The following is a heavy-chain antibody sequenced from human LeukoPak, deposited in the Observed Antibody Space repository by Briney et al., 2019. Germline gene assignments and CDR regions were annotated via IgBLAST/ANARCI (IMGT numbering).Heavy chain of an antibody. J-gene: IGHJ5*02. Sequence: PGGSLRLSCAASGFAFSSYSFNWVRQTPGKGLEWVSYIGSSSSSIYYADSVKGRFTISRDNAKNTLYLQMNSLRAEDAAVYYCARENGDYANRKINWFDPWGQGTLVTVSS. V-gene: IGHV3-21*05. D-gene: IGHD4-17*01. CDR2: IGSSSSSI. CDR3: ARENGDYANRKINWFDP. CDR1: GFAFSSYS.